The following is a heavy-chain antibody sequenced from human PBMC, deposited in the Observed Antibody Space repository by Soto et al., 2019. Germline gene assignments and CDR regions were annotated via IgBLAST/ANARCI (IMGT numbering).Heavy chain of an antibody. Sequence: QVQLQESGPGLVQPSKTLSLACTVSGGSISSYYWSWIRQTPGKGLQYIGYNYYSGSANYNPSLKSGATVADDSSPNQIFLTLTSVTAADTAVYYCARGGWEREGYVMDVWGQGTTVTVSS. CDR2: NYYSGSA. CDR3: ARGGWEREGYVMDV. J-gene: IGHJ6*02. CDR1: GGSISSYY. V-gene: IGHV4-59*08. D-gene: IGHD1-26*01.